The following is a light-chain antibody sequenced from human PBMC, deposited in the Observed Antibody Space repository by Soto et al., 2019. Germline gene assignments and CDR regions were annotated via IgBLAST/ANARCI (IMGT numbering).Light chain of an antibody. CDR1: SSDVGGYNS. V-gene: IGLV2-14*01. CDR2: DVT. J-gene: IGLJ1*01. CDR3: TSYTSSSTTV. Sequence: QSVLTQPASVSGSPGQSITISCTGTSSDVGGYNSVSWYRQYPGKAPKLIIFDVTDRPSGISTRFSGSKSGNTASLTISGLQAEDEAVFYCTSYTSSSTTVFGTGTKRTVL.